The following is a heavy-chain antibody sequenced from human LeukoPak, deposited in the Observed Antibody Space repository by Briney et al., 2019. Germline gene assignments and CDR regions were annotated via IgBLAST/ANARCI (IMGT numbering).Heavy chain of an antibody. J-gene: IGHJ3*01. CDR2: ISYDGSNK. V-gene: IGHV3-30*18. D-gene: IGHD5-24*01. Sequence: GGSLRLSCAAAGFTFSSYAMHWVRQAPGKGLEWVAVISYDGSNKYYADSVKGRFTISRDNSKNTLDLQMNSLRAEDTAVYYCAKDIQLSTWGLGTMVTVSS. CDR3: AKDIQLST. CDR1: GFTFSSYA.